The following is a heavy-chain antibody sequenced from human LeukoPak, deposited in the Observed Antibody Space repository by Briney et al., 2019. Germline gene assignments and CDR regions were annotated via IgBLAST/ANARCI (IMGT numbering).Heavy chain of an antibody. D-gene: IGHD6-19*01. CDR2: IYSGGST. CDR3: ARGSTRIAVAVV. V-gene: IGHV3-66*02. J-gene: IGHJ4*02. CDR1: GFTFSSYE. Sequence: GGSLRPSCAASGFTFSSYEMNWVRQAPGKGLEWVSVIYSGGSTYYADSVKGRFTISRDNSKNTLYLQMNSLRAEDTAVYYCARGSTRIAVAVVWGQGTLVTVSS.